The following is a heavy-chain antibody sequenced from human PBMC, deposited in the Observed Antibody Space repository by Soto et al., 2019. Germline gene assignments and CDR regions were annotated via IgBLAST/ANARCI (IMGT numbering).Heavy chain of an antibody. Sequence: SETLSLTCAVSSGSISSSNWWSWVRQPPGKGLEWIGEIYHSGSTNYNPSLKSRVTISVDKSKNQFSLKLSSVTAADTAVYYCARARGPTPETYFDQEYYFDYWGQGTLVTVSS. CDR3: ARARGPTPETYFDQEYYFDY. CDR2: IYHSGST. CDR1: SGSISSSNW. J-gene: IGHJ4*02. D-gene: IGHD3-9*01. V-gene: IGHV4-4*02.